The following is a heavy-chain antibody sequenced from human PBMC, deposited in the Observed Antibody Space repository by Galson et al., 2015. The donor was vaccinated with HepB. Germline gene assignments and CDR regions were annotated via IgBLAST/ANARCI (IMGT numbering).Heavy chain of an antibody. CDR2: ISWNSGGI. D-gene: IGHD6-13*01. CDR3: AKDIYTGVAAAGSGMDV. V-gene: IGHV3-9*01. CDR1: GLTFDEYA. J-gene: IGHJ6*02. Sequence: SLRLSCAASGLTFDEYAMHRVRQAPGKGLEWVSHISWNSGGIGYADSVKGRFTISRDNAKNSLYLQMNSLRAEDTAFYYCAKDIYTGVAAAGSGMDVWGQGTTVTVSS.